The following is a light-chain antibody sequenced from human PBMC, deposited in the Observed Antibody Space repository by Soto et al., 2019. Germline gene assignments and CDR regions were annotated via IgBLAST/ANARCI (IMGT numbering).Light chain of an antibody. J-gene: IGLJ1*01. CDR2: DVS. CDR3: GSYSSSRTLYV. CDR1: SSDVGGSNY. V-gene: IGLV2-14*03. Sequence: QSALTQPASVSGSPGQSITISCTGTSSDVGGSNYVSWYQQHPGKAPKLMIYDVSNRPSGVSNRFSGSKSGNPASLTISGLQAEDEADYYCGSYSSSRTLYVVGTGTKLTLL.